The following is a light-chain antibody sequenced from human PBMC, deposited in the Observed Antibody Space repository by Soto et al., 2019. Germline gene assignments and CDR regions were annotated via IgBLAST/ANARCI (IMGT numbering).Light chain of an antibody. V-gene: IGKV1-39*01. Sequence: DIQMTQSPSSLSASVGDRVTIAVRGSQSISRYLNWYQQKPGKAPNLLIYVASSLQSEVPSRFSGSGSGTDFSLTISSLQPEDFATYYCQQSYSPPPITFGQGTRLEIK. CDR3: QQSYSPPPIT. CDR2: VAS. CDR1: QSISRY. J-gene: IGKJ5*01.